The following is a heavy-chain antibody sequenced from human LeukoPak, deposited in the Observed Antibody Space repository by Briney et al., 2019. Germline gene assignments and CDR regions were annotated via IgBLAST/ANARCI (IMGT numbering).Heavy chain of an antibody. CDR3: ARDSNYYDSSGGFDY. V-gene: IGHV3-66*01. D-gene: IGHD3-22*01. CDR1: GFTVSSNY. CDR2: IYSGGST. J-gene: IGHJ4*02. Sequence: PGGSLRLSCAASGFTVSSNYMSWVRQAPGKGLEWVSVIYSGGSTYYADSVKGRFTISRDNSKNTLYVEMNSLRAEDTAVYYCARDSNYYDSSGGFDYWDQGTLVTVSS.